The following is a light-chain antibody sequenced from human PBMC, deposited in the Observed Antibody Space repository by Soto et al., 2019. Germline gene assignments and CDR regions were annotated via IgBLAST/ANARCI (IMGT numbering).Light chain of an antibody. Sequence: EIVMTHSPATLSVSPGERATLSCTASHYVYSNVAWFQQRPGQAPRLLIYRASTRATGTPARFSGSGSGTEFTLTITSLQSEDFALYYCQQYHNLWTFGRGTEVEIK. CDR1: HYVYSN. CDR2: RAS. J-gene: IGKJ1*01. CDR3: QQYHNLWT. V-gene: IGKV3-15*01.